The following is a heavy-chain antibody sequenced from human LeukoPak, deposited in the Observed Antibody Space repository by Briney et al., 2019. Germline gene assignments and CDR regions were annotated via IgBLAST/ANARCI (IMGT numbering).Heavy chain of an antibody. CDR1: GFPFSTFG. J-gene: IGHJ4*02. CDR2: IAYDGSVK. Sequence: GRSLRLFCAASGFPFSTFGMHWVRQAPGKGLEWVAAIAYDGSVKYYPDSLKGRLTISRDNSKNTLYLQMNSLRTEDTAVYSCAKDRTVVGATSFDYWGLGTLVTVSS. V-gene: IGHV3-30*18. CDR3: AKDRTVVGATSFDY. D-gene: IGHD1-26*01.